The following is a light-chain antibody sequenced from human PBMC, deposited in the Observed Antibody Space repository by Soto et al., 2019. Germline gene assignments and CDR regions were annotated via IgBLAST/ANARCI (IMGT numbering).Light chain of an antibody. CDR1: QSVSRN. CDR2: GAS. V-gene: IGKV3-15*01. J-gene: IGKJ1*01. Sequence: EIVMTQSPATLSVSPGERSTLSCTAIQSVSRNLAWYQQKPCQAPRLLIYGASTRATGIPARFSGSGSGTEFTLTISSLQYEDFAVHYCQQYNNWHPWTFGQGTKVDIK. CDR3: QQYNNWHPWT.